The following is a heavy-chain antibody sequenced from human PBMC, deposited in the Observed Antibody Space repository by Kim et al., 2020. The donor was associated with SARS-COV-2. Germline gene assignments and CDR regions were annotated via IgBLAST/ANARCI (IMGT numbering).Heavy chain of an antibody. D-gene: IGHD3-9*01. V-gene: IGHV1-18*01. CDR2: ISAYNGNT. CDR3: ARDYQGYFDWLPHGMDV. CDR1: GYTFTSYG. Sequence: ASVKVSCKASGYTFTSYGISWVRQAPGQGLEWMGWISAYNGNTNYAQKLQGRVTMTTDTSTSTAYMELRSLRSDDTAVYYCARDYQGYFDWLPHGMDVWGQGTTVTVSS. J-gene: IGHJ6*02.